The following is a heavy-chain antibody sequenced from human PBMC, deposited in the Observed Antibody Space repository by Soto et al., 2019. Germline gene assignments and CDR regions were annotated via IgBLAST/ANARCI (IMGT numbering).Heavy chain of an antibody. CDR2: ISGSGGST. D-gene: IGHD2-15*01. Sequence: GGSLRLSCAASGFTFSSYAMSWVRQAPGKGLEWVSAISGSGGSTYYADSVKGRFTISRDNSKNTLYLQMNSLRAEDTAVYYCAKAPKYCSGGSCYFSGLDYWGQGTLVTVSS. J-gene: IGHJ4*02. V-gene: IGHV3-23*01. CDR3: AKAPKYCSGGSCYFSGLDY. CDR1: GFTFSSYA.